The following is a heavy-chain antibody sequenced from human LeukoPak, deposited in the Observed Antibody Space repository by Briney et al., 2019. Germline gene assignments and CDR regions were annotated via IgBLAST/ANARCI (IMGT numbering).Heavy chain of an antibody. CDR3: ARDLLRFLEWLSNYYYYYGMDV. Sequence: GGSLRLSCAASGFTFSDYYMSWIRQAPGKGLEWVSYIGSSGRTIFYADSVKGRFTISRDNAKNSLYLQMNSLRDEDTAVYYCARDLLRFLEWLSNYYYYYGMDVWGQGTTVTVSS. V-gene: IGHV3-11*04. D-gene: IGHD3-3*01. CDR2: IGSSGRTI. CDR1: GFTFSDYY. J-gene: IGHJ6*02.